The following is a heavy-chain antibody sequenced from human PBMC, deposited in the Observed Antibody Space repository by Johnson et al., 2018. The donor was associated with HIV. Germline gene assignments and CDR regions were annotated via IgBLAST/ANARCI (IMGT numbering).Heavy chain of an antibody. CDR2: IKSKYHDETT. Sequence: VQLVESGGGFVKPEGSLRLSCAASGFTFKNAWMHWVRQAPGKGLEWIGRIKSKYHDETTDYAAPVKGRFAISRDDSKNTVYLQMNSLKAEDTAVYYCTTGSCIDGVCYAFDIWGHGTTVTVSS. CDR3: TTGSCIDGVCYAFDI. D-gene: IGHD2-8*01. V-gene: IGHV3-15*01. CDR1: GFTFKNAW. J-gene: IGHJ3*02.